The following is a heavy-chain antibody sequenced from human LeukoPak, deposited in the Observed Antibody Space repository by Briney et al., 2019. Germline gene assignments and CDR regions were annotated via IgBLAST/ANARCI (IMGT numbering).Heavy chain of an antibody. CDR2: MNPNSGNT. D-gene: IGHD3-10*01. CDR1: GYTFTSYD. CDR3: ASIWFGELLYGNWFDP. Sequence: GASVKVSCKASGYTFTSYDINWVRQATGQGLEWMGWMNPNSGNTGYAQKFQGRVTMTRNTSISTAYMELSSLRSEDTAVYYCASIWFGELLYGNWFDPWGQGTLVTVSS. J-gene: IGHJ5*02. V-gene: IGHV1-8*01.